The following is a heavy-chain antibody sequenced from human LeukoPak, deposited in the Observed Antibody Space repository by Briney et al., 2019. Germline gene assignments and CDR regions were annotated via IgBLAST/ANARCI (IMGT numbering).Heavy chain of an antibody. CDR1: GFTFSSYA. Sequence: GGSLRLSCAASGFTFSSYAMSWVRQAPGKGLEWVSAVSGSGGSTYYADSVKGRFTISRDNSKNTLYLQMNSLRAEDTAVYYCAKGRRAVAGSPTDYWGQGTLVTVSS. J-gene: IGHJ4*02. CDR3: AKGRRAVAGSPTDY. V-gene: IGHV3-23*01. CDR2: VSGSGGST. D-gene: IGHD6-19*01.